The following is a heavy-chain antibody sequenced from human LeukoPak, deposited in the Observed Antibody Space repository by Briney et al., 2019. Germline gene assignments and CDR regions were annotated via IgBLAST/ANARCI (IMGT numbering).Heavy chain of an antibody. J-gene: IGHJ4*02. V-gene: IGHV3-30*04. CDR1: GFSFSSYA. D-gene: IGHD3-22*01. Sequence: SGGSLRLSCAASGFSFSSYAMNWVCQAPGKGLEWLAIISYDGTNKYYADSAKGRLTISRDNSRNTLDLQMNSLRAEDTAVYYCARQGYYDSSGYYPYYFDYWGQGTLVTVSS. CDR2: ISYDGTNK. CDR3: ARQGYYDSSGYYPYYFDY.